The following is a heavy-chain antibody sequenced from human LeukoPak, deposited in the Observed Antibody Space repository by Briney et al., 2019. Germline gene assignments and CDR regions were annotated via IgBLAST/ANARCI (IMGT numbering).Heavy chain of an antibody. CDR1: GYSFTNYW. J-gene: IGHJ4*02. Sequence: GESLKISCKGSGYSFTNYWIDWVRQMPGKGLEWVGIIYPGDSDTRYSPSFQGQVTISADKSISTAYLQWSSLKASDTAMYYCARQVGDYYDSSGYSLDWGQGTLVTVSS. V-gene: IGHV5-51*01. D-gene: IGHD3-22*01. CDR2: IYPGDSDT. CDR3: ARQVGDYYDSSGYSLD.